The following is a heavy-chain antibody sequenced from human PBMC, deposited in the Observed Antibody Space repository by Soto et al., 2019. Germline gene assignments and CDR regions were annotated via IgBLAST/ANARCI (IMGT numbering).Heavy chain of an antibody. Sequence: SETLSLTCTVSGGSISSRGYYWGWVRQPQEKGLEWIGTIYSSGSTFYNTSLPSRVTISVDTSKNHFSLRLSSVTAADAAVYYCARLVGYCSSTSCYPRRFDYWSQGTLVTVSS. J-gene: IGHJ4*02. CDR2: IYSSGST. V-gene: IGHV4-39*02. CDR3: ARLVGYCSSTSCYPRRFDY. CDR1: GGSISSRGYY. D-gene: IGHD2-2*01.